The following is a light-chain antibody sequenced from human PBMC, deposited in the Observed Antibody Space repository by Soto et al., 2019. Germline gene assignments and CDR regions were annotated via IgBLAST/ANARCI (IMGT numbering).Light chain of an antibody. V-gene: IGLV2-14*03. J-gene: IGLJ1*01. CDR2: AVS. CDR3: ISYTDRQSYL. Sequence: QSALTQPASVSGSPRQSITISCSGTSGDIGSYDHVAWYQQFPGKSPKLIIYAVSDRPSGVSDRFSGSKSGISASLTISGLQTEDEADYYCISYTDRQSYLFGTGTKVTVL. CDR1: SGDIGSYDH.